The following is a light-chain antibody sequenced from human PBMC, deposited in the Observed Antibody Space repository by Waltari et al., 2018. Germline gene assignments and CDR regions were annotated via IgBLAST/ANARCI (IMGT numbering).Light chain of an antibody. Sequence: AIQMTQSPSSLSASVGDRVTITCRASQGIRYDLGWYQQKPGKAPKLLIFAASTLQSGVPSRFSGSGSGTDFTLTISSLQPEDVAVYYCHQYSTTPWTFGQGTKVEI. CDR1: QGIRYD. J-gene: IGKJ1*01. CDR2: AAS. CDR3: HQYSTTPWT. V-gene: IGKV1-6*01.